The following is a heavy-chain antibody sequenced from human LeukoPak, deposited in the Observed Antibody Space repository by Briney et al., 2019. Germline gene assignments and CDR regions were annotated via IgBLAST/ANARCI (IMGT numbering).Heavy chain of an antibody. V-gene: IGHV3-23*01. Sequence: GGSLRLSCAASGFTFSSYAMSWVRQAPGKGLEWVSAISGSGGSTYYADSVKGRFTISRDNAYNSLYLQMNSLRAEDTAVYYCARGYDSSGYPDYWGQGTLVTVSS. D-gene: IGHD3-22*01. J-gene: IGHJ4*02. CDR1: GFTFSSYA. CDR3: ARGYDSSGYPDY. CDR2: ISGSGGST.